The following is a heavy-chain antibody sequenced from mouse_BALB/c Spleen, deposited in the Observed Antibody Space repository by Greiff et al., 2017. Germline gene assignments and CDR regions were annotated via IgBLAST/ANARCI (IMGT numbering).Heavy chain of an antibody. CDR1: GFSLTGYG. CDR3: AREEDGNYFYAMDY. J-gene: IGHJ4*01. Sequence: VNVVESGPGLVAPSQSLSITCTVSGFSLTGYGVNWVRQPPGKGLEWLGMIWGDGSTDYNSALKSRLSISKDNSKSQVFLKMNSLQTDDTARYYCAREEDGNYFYAMDYWGQGTSVTVSS. D-gene: IGHD2-1*01. V-gene: IGHV2-6-7*01. CDR2: IWGDGST.